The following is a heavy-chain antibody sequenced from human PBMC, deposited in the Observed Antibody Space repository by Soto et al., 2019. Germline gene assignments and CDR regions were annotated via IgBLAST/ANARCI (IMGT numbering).Heavy chain of an antibody. CDR2: IYYNGDT. J-gene: IGHJ4*02. Sequence: SETLSLTCTVSGGSISSYYWSWIRQPPGKGLEWIGYIYYNGDTDYNPSLKSRVTISVDRPKNQFSLELTSATAADTAVYYCAREAGYASGWPFFDFWGQGDLVTVS. CDR3: AREAGYASGWPFFDF. CDR1: GGSISSYY. D-gene: IGHD6-19*01. V-gene: IGHV4-59*01.